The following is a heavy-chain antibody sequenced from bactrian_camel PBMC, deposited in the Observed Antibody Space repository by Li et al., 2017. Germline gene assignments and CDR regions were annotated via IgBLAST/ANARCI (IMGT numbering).Heavy chain of an antibody. J-gene: IGHJ4*01. D-gene: IGHD6*01. CDR1: GNTAVTNC. CDR2: IDSDGSR. CDR3: AADVGSMSGNCQPNY. Sequence: HVQLVESGGGSVQAGGSLKLSCAASGNTAVTNCMGWFRQVPGKEREGVAAIDSDGSRSYGDSVKGRFTISKDNVKNTLYLQMNSLKPEDTAMYYCAADVGSMSGNCQPNYWGQGTQVTVS. V-gene: IGHV3S53*01.